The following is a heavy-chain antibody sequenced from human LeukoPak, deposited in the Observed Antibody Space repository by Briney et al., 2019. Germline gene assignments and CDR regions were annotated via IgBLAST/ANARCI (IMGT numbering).Heavy chain of an antibody. D-gene: IGHD3-22*01. CDR2: TNQEGSEK. Sequence: GSLRLSCAASGFTISTYWMSWVRQAPGKGLEWVANTNQEGSEKYYVDSVKGRFTISKDNAKNSLYLQMNSLRAEDTAVYYCAKEPDYYDSSAIDYWGQGTLVTVSS. V-gene: IGHV3-7*03. CDR1: GFTISTYW. CDR3: AKEPDYYDSSAIDY. J-gene: IGHJ4*02.